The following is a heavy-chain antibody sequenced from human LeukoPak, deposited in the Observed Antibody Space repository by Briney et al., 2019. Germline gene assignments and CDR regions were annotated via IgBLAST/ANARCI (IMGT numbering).Heavy chain of an antibody. CDR3: ARVSYCAGDCHSRQFDY. Sequence: PSETLSRTCTVSGGSISSYYWSWIRQPPGKGLEWIGYIYYSGSTNYNPSLKSRVTISIDTSKNQFSLRLSSVTAADTAVYYCARVSYCAGDCHSRQFDYWGQGTLVTVSS. V-gene: IGHV4-59*01. J-gene: IGHJ4*02. CDR1: GGSISSYY. CDR2: IYYSGST. D-gene: IGHD2-21*02.